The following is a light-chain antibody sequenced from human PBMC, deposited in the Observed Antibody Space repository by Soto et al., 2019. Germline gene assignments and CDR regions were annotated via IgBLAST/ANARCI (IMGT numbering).Light chain of an antibody. V-gene: IGKV3-15*01. CDR3: QQYYNWPRT. J-gene: IGKJ1*01. CDR2: AAS. CDR1: QSVSST. Sequence: EIVITQSPATLSVSPGERATLSCRASQSVSSTLAWYQQKRGEAPRLLIYAASTRATDIPARFSGSGSGTEFTLTISSLQSEDFAVYYCQQYYNWPRTFGQGTKVDIK.